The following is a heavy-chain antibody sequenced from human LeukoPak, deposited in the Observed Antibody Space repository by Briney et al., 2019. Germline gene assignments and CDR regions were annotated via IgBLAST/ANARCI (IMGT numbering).Heavy chain of an antibody. CDR2: IIPILGIA. CDR3: ARVSTYYYYYMDV. J-gene: IGHJ6*03. V-gene: IGHV1-69*02. CDR1: GGTFSSYT. Sequence: SEKVSCKASGGTFSSYTISWVRQAPGQGLEWMGRIIPILGIANYAQKFQGRVTITADKSTSTAYMELSSLRSEDTAVYYCARVSTYYYYYMDVWGKGTTVTVSS. D-gene: IGHD1-1*01.